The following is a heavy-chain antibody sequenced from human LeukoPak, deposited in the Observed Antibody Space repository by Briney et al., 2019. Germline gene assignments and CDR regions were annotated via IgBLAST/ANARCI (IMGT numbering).Heavy chain of an antibody. D-gene: IGHD2-15*01. CDR1: GGSFSGYY. Sequence: SETLSLTCAVYGGSFSGYYWSWIRQPPGKGLEWIGEINHSGSTNYNPSLKSRVTISVDTSKNQFSLKLSSVTAADTAVYYCARGESVAAMYNWFDHWGQGTLVTVSS. V-gene: IGHV4-34*01. CDR2: INHSGST. CDR3: ARGESVAAMYNWFDH. J-gene: IGHJ5*02.